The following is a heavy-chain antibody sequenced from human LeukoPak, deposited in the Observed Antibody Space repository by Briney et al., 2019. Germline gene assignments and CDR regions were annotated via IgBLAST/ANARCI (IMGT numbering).Heavy chain of an antibody. CDR1: RLTSGNAW. V-gene: IGHV3-15*01. J-gene: IGHJ4*02. Sequence: SLSLACTVSRLTSGNAWTRWVSHPPGNLREWVGRIQTKTDGGITDYAAPVKGRFTIFRDDSQNTLYLQMNSLTTEDTAVYYCTTDASAYYDSSTCYPWGQGTLVTVSS. D-gene: IGHD3-22*01. CDR2: IQTKTDGGIT. CDR3: TTDASAYYDSSTCYP.